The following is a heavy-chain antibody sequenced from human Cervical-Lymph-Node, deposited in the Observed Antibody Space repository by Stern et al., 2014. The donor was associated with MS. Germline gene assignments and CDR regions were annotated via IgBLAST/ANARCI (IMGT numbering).Heavy chain of an antibody. CDR1: GYTLTNYP. D-gene: IGHD5-18*01. Sequence: VQLVESGSELKEPGASVKVSCTASGYTLTNYPMNWVRQAPGQGLEWMGWINTKTGNAAYAHVFTGRSVFSLDTSVSTAYLHISSLKAEDTAVYYCARDFVDTAMITRSDYLDSWGQGTLVTVSS. V-gene: IGHV7-4-1*02. CDR3: ARDFVDTAMITRSDYLDS. CDR2: INTKTGNA. J-gene: IGHJ4*02.